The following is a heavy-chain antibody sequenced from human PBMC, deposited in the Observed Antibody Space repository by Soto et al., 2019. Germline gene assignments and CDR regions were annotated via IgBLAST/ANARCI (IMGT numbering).Heavy chain of an antibody. CDR1: GFTFRNYA. CDR2: ISGSGGTT. V-gene: IGHV3-23*01. J-gene: IGHJ4*02. D-gene: IGHD6-25*01. CDR3: ANFFCEAGSNSGWPWSFHY. Sequence: EVQLLESGGGLVPPGRSLRLSCAASGFTFRNYAMSWVRQAPGQGLDWVSAISGSGGTTYYADSVVGRFTISRDNSRSTLFLQINSLRAEDGAVYCSANFFCEAGSNSGWPWSFHYWGQGTLVTVSS.